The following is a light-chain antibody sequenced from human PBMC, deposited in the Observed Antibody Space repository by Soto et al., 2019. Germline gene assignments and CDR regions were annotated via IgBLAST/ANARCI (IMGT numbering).Light chain of an antibody. Sequence: PGSRATLSSRASQNVYSNYFAWYQQKPGNAPRLLIYAAFLRATGIPDRFSGSGSGTDFTLTISGLEPEDFAVYYCQQYDSSPRTFGQGTKVDIK. CDR1: QNVYSNY. CDR3: QQYDSSPRT. J-gene: IGKJ1*01. V-gene: IGKV3-20*01. CDR2: AAF.